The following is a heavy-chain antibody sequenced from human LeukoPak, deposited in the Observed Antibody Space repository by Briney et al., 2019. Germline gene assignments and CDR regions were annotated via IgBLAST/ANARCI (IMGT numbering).Heavy chain of an antibody. V-gene: IGHV4-59*10. Sequence: SETLSLTCAVYGGSFSGYYWSWIRQPAGKGLEWIGRIYTSGSTNYNPSLKSRVTISVDTSKNQFSLKLSSVTAADTAVYYCARVYGSAFYYYYMDVWGKGTTVTISS. CDR1: GGSFSGYY. J-gene: IGHJ6*03. D-gene: IGHD3-10*01. CDR2: IYTSGST. CDR3: ARVYGSAFYYYYMDV.